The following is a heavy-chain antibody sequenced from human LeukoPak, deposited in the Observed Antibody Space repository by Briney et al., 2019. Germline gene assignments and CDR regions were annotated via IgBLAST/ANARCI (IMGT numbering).Heavy chain of an antibody. CDR1: GYTFTTYG. Sequence: GASVKVSCKASGYTFTTYGISWVRQAPGQGLEWMGWISAYNGHTNYAQKLQGRVTMTTDTSTSTAYMELRSLRLDDTAIYYCARTSYYQPIGWGQGTLVTVSS. CDR3: ARTSYYQPIG. J-gene: IGHJ4*02. CDR2: ISAYNGHT. D-gene: IGHD1-26*01. V-gene: IGHV1-18*01.